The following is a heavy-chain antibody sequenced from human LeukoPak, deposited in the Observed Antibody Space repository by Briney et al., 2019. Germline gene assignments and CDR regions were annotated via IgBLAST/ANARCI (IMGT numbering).Heavy chain of an antibody. CDR1: GFTFSSYW. J-gene: IGHJ4*02. D-gene: IGHD1-26*01. CDR3: ARVGATSYY. Sequence: GGSLRLSCAASGFTFSSYWMHWVRQAPGKGLVWVSRINSDGSSTNYADSVKGRFTISRDNAKNTLFLLMNSLRAEDTAVYYCARVGATSYYWGQGSLVTVSS. CDR2: INSDGSST. V-gene: IGHV3-74*01.